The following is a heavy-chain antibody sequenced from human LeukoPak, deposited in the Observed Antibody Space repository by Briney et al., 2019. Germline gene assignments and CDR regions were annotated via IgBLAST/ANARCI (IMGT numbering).Heavy chain of an antibody. V-gene: IGHV1-24*01. CDR1: GYTLTELS. CDR3: ATVQKQDYDTRPYYDH. J-gene: IGHJ4*02. D-gene: IGHD3-22*01. CDR2: FDPEDGET. Sequence: ASVKVSCKVYGYTLTELSMHWVRQAPGRGLEWMGGFDPEDGETIYAQKFQGRDTMTEDKSTDTAYMELSSLRSEDTAVYYCATVQKQDYDTRPYYDHWGQGTLVTVSS.